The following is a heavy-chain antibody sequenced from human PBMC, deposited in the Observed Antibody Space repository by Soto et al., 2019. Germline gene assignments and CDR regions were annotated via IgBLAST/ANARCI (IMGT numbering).Heavy chain of an antibody. J-gene: IGHJ4*02. CDR2: IYFNGNT. CDR1: GVSIRDTSYY. CDR3: ARQGSY. V-gene: IGHV4-39*01. Sequence: QLQLQESGPGLVKPSETLSLTCTVSGVSIRDTSYYWGWIRQPPGKGMEWIGTIYFNGNTFYNPSLKSRLTISVDTSINQFSLRLTSVTAADTAVYYCARQGSYWGQGTLVAVSS.